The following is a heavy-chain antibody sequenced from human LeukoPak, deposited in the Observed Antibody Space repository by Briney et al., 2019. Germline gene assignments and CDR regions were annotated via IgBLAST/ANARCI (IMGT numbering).Heavy chain of an antibody. CDR3: ASAYFYDSSGYDYAGLGHCFDY. Sequence: GSLRLSCAASGFTFSSYAMSWVRQAPGKGLEWIGNIYYSGSNYYNPSLKSRVTISVDTSKNQFSLKLSSVTAADTAVYHCASAYFYDSSGYDYAGLGHCFDYWGQGTLVTVSS. CDR1: GFTFSSYA. D-gene: IGHD3-22*01. J-gene: IGHJ4*02. CDR2: IYYSGSN. V-gene: IGHV4-39*01.